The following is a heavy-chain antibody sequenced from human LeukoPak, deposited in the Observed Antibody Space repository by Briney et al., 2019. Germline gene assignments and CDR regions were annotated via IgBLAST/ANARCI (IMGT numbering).Heavy chain of an antibody. D-gene: IGHD6-19*01. CDR3: ARDRIAVAGYDY. J-gene: IGHJ4*02. Sequence: GGSLRLSCAASGFTVSSNYMSWVRQAPGKGLEWVSVIYSGGSTYYADSVKGRFTISRDNSKNTLYLQMNSLRAEDTAVYYCARDRIAVAGYDYWGQGTLVTVSS. V-gene: IGHV3-66*01. CDR2: IYSGGST. CDR1: GFTVSSNY.